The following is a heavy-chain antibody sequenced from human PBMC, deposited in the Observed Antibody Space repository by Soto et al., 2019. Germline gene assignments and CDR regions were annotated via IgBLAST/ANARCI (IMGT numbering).Heavy chain of an antibody. D-gene: IGHD1-1*01. J-gene: IGHJ5*02. V-gene: IGHV4-30-2*01. CDR3: ARGYGQEENGFDP. CDR2: IYHSGST. CDR1: GGSISSGGYS. Sequence: PSETLSLTCAVSGGSISSGGYSWSWLRQPPGKGLEWIGYIYHSGSTYYNPSLKSRVTISVDRSKNQFSLKLSSVTAADTAVYYWARGYGQEENGFDPWGQGTLVTVSS.